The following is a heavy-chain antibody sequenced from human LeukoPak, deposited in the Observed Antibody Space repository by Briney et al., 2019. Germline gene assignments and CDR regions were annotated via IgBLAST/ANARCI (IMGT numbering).Heavy chain of an antibody. V-gene: IGHV3-7*05. CDR3: ARGVASGYQIVYFDY. J-gene: IGHJ4*02. Sequence: PGGSLRLSCAVSGFSISNFWMSWVRQAPGKGLEWVANIKQDGSEKTFLDSVKGRFTISRDNAKNSLYLQMNSLRAEDTAVYYCARGVASGYQIVYFDYWGQGTLVTVSS. D-gene: IGHD3-3*01. CDR2: IKQDGSEK. CDR1: GFSISNFW.